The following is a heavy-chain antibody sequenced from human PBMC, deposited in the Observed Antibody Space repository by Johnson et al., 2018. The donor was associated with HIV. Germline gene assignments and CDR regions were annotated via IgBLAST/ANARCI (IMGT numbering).Heavy chain of an antibody. D-gene: IGHD6-6*01. Sequence: VQLVESGGDLVQPGGSLRLSCGASGFSVSNNYMSWVRQAPGKGLEWVSVLYSGGNTYYADSVKGRFTISSDNSKNTLYLQMNSLRAEDTAVYYCAKWQYDSSSKEVVRDDAFDIWGQGTLVTVSS. CDR2: LYSGGNT. V-gene: IGHV3-66*02. CDR1: GFSVSNNY. CDR3: AKWQYDSSSKEVVRDDAFDI. J-gene: IGHJ3*02.